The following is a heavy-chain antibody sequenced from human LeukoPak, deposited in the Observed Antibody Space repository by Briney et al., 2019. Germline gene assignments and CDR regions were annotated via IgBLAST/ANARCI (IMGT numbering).Heavy chain of an antibody. V-gene: IGHV5-51*01. J-gene: IGHJ4*02. CDR2: IYPGDSDT. Sequence: PGESLKISCKGSGYSFSSYWIGRVRQMPGKGLEWMGIIYPGDSDTRYSPSFQGQVTISADKSISTAYLQWSSLKASDTAMYYCARLSAVPRGEFDYWGQGTLVTVSS. D-gene: IGHD3-16*01. CDR3: ARLSAVPRGEFDY. CDR1: GYSFSSYW.